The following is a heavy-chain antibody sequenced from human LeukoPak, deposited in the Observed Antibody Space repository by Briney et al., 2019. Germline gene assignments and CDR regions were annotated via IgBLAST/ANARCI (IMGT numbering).Heavy chain of an antibody. CDR2: ISAYNGNT. CDR3: ARDGSSGWYWDYYGMDV. J-gene: IGHJ6*02. CDR1: GYTFTSYG. D-gene: IGHD6-19*01. V-gene: IGHV1-18*01. Sequence: AASVKVSCKASGYTFTSYGISWVLQAPGQGLEWMGWISAYNGNTNYAQKLQGRVTMTTDTSTSTAYMELRSLRSDDTAVYYCARDGSSGWYWDYYGMDVWGQGTTVTVSS.